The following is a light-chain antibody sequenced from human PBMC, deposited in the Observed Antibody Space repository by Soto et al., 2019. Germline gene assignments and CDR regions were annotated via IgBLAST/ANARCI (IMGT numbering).Light chain of an antibody. CDR1: QSVSCSY. J-gene: IGKJ1*01. CDR3: EQYGSSWWT. CDR2: CAS. Sequence: EIVWTQSPGTLSLSTGETATLSCRASQSVSCSYLAWYQQKPGQAPRLLIYCASSRATGIPDRFSGSGSGTDFTVTISRRAPEDFAVYYCEQYGSSWWTSGQETNVEIK. V-gene: IGKV3-20*01.